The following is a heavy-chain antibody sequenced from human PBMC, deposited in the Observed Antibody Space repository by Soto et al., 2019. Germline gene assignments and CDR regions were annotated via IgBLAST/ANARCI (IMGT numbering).Heavy chain of an antibody. Sequence: GGSLRLSCTASSFTFSRYTMNWVRQAPGKGLEWVSSISGTGNHIYYADSLKGRFTISRDNARSSLFLQMTSLRAEDTAVYYCARENEEMIVQPYYGLDVWGLGTTVTVSS. J-gene: IGHJ6*02. V-gene: IGHV3-21*06. CDR2: ISGTGNHI. CDR1: SFTFSRYT. D-gene: IGHD2-21*01. CDR3: ARENEEMIVQPYYGLDV.